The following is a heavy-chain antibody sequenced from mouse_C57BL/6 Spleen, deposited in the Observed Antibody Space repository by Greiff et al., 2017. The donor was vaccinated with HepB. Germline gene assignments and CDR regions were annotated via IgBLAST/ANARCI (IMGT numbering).Heavy chain of an antibody. D-gene: IGHD1-1*01. CDR3: ESYGSNLYDYAMDY. V-gene: IGHV1-19*01. Sequence: VQLQQSGPVLVKPGASVKMSCKASGYTFTDYYMNWVKQSHGKSLEWIGVINPYNGGTSYNQKFKGKATLTVDKSSSTAYMDLNSLTSEDSAVYYCESYGSNLYDYAMDYWGQGTSVTVSS. J-gene: IGHJ4*01. CDR2: INPYNGGT. CDR1: GYTFTDYY.